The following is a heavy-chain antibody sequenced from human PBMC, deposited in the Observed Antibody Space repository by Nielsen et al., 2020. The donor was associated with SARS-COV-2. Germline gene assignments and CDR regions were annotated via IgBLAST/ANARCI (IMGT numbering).Heavy chain of an antibody. CDR3: AKYLRSDYRSWPFDI. CDR2: ISSSSSTI. J-gene: IGHJ3*02. Sequence: GESLKISCAASGFTFNIYAMAWVRRAPGKGLEWVSYISSSSSTIYYADSVKGRFTISRDNAKNSLYLQMNSLRTEDTAAYYCAKYLRSDYRSWPFDIWGQGTMVTVSS. V-gene: IGHV3-48*01. CDR1: GFTFNIYA. D-gene: IGHD4-11*01.